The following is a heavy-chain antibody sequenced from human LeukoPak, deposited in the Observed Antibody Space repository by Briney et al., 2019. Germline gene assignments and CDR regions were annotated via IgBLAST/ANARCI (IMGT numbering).Heavy chain of an antibody. V-gene: IGHV3-53*01. CDR3: ARFGYGGKVDY. CDR2: IYDGGST. J-gene: IGHJ4*02. CDR1: GSTVSSYF. Sequence: GGSLRLSCAASGSTVSSYFMSWVRQAPGKGLEWVSVIYDGGSTDYADSVKGRFTISRDNSKSTLYLQMNSLRAEDTAVYYCARFGYGGKVDYWGQGTLVTVSS. D-gene: IGHD4-23*01.